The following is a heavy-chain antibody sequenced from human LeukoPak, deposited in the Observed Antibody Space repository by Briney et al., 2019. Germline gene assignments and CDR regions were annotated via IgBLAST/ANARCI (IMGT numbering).Heavy chain of an antibody. CDR3: ARDYGDYGLGAFDI. J-gene: IGHJ3*02. CDR1: GGTFSSYA. D-gene: IGHD4-17*01. CDR2: ISAYNGNT. Sequence: EASVKVSCKASGGTFSSYAISWVRQAPGQGLEWMGWISAYNGNTNYAQKLQGRVTMTTDTSTSTAYMELRSLRSDDTAVYYCARDYGDYGLGAFDIWGQGTMVTVSS. V-gene: IGHV1-18*01.